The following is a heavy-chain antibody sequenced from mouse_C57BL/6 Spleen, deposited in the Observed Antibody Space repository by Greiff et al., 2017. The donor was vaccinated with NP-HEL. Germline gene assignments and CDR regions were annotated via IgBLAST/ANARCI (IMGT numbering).Heavy chain of an antibody. J-gene: IGHJ2*01. CDR3: AIRELVRPFFDY. D-gene: IGHD2-14*01. CDR2: IYPGDGDT. Sequence: VQLQQSGAELVKPGASVKISCKASGYAFSSYWMNWVKQRPGKGLEWIGQIYPGDGDTNYNGKFKGKATLTADKSSSTAYMQLSSLISEDSAVYFCAIRELVRPFFDYWGQGTTLTVSS. V-gene: IGHV1-80*01. CDR1: GYAFSSYW.